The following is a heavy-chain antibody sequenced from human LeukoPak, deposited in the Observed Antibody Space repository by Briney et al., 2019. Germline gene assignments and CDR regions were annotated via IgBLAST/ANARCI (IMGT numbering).Heavy chain of an antibody. CDR3: ARDKWSGFDY. Sequence: PSETLSLTCTVSGGSISSGSYYWSWIRQPAGKGLEWIVRIYTSGSINYNPSLKSRVTISVDTSKNQVSLKLSSVTAADTAVYYCARDKWSGFDYWGQGTLVTVSS. D-gene: IGHD3-3*01. CDR1: GGSISSGSYY. CDR2: IYTSGSI. V-gene: IGHV4-61*02. J-gene: IGHJ4*02.